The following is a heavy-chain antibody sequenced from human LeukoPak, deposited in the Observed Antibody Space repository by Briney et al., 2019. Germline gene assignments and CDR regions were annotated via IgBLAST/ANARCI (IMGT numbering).Heavy chain of an antibody. CDR3: AKGGDFWSGYWSRKRGQNAFDI. CDR1: GGSISSSNW. J-gene: IGHJ3*02. Sequence: SGTLSLTCAVSGGSISSSNWWSWVRQPPGKGLEWIGEIYHSGSTNYNPSLKSRVTISVDKSKNQFSLKLSPVTAADTAVYYCAKGGDFWSGYWSRKRGQNAFDIWGQGTMVTVSS. D-gene: IGHD3-3*01. CDR2: IYHSGST. V-gene: IGHV4-4*02.